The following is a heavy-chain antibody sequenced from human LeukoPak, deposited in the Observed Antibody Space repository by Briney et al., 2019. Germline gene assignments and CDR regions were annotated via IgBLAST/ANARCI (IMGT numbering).Heavy chain of an antibody. V-gene: IGHV3-53*01. CDR3: ASETYYYDSSGYCHWFDP. D-gene: IGHD3-22*01. J-gene: IGHJ5*02. CDR2: IYSGGSA. CDR1: GFTVSSNY. Sequence: GGSLRLSCAASGFTVSSNYMSWVRPAPGKGLEWVSVIYSGGSAYYAASVKGGFTISRDNSKNTLYLQMNSRRAEDTAVYYCASETYYYDSSGYCHWFDPWGQGTLVTVSS.